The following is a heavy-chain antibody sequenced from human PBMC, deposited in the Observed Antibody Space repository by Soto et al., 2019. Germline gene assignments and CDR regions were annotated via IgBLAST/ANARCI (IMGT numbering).Heavy chain of an antibody. CDR2: IKSKTDGGTT. CDR1: GFTFSNAW. Sequence: GGSLRLSCAASGFTFSNAWMNWVRQAPGKGLEWVGRIKSKTDGGTTDYAAPVKGRFTISRDDSKNTLYLQMNSLKTEDTAVYYCTTWGMEWLFGYVYYGMDVWGQGTTVTVSS. D-gene: IGHD3-3*01. CDR3: TTWGMEWLFGYVYYGMDV. J-gene: IGHJ6*02. V-gene: IGHV3-15*07.